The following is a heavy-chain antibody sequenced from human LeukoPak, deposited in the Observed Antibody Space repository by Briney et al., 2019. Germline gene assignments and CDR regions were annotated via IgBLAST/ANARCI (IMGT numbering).Heavy chain of an antibody. CDR2: INHSGST. CDR1: GGSFSGYY. CDR3: ARAEGEIYRRSGSNNWFDP. V-gene: IGHV4-34*01. D-gene: IGHD3-10*01. Sequence: SETLSLTCAVYGGSFSGYYCSWIRQPPGKGLEWIGEINHSGSTNYNPSLKSRVTISIDSSKNQFSLKLTSVTAADTAVVYCARAEGEIYRRSGSNNWFDPWGEGTLVTVSS. J-gene: IGHJ5*02.